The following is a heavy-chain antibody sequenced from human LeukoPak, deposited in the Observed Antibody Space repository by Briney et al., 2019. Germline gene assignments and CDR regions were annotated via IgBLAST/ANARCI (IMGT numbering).Heavy chain of an antibody. CDR3: ARHVPSPVSYYYYMDV. V-gene: IGHV4-38-2*02. D-gene: IGHD3-10*02. CDR2: IFHSGST. Sequence: PSETLSLTCTVSGYSISSGYYWGWVRQPPGKGLEWIGSIFHSGSTYYNPSLKSRVTISVDTSTNQFSLKLTSVTAADTAVYYCARHVPSPVSYYYYMDVWGKGTTVTVSS. CDR1: GYSISSGYY. J-gene: IGHJ6*03.